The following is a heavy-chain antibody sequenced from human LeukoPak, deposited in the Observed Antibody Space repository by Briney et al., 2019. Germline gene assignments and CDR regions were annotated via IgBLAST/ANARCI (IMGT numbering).Heavy chain of an antibody. CDR3: ARDTRDDYGDYVFDY. CDR2: ISYDGSNK. CDR1: GFTFSSYA. Sequence: GRSLRLSCAASGFTFSSYAMHWVRQAPGKGLEWVAVISYDGSNKYYADSVKGRFTISRDNSKNTLYLQMNSLRAEDTAVYYCARDTRDDYGDYVFDYWGQGTLVTVSS. J-gene: IGHJ4*02. D-gene: IGHD4-17*01. V-gene: IGHV3-30-3*01.